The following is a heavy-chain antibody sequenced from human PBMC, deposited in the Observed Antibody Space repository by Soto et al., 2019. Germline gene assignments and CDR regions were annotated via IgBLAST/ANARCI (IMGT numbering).Heavy chain of an antibody. CDR1: GGSFSGYY. J-gene: IGHJ4*02. CDR3: ARHWATTVTSFDY. CDR2: INHSGST. D-gene: IGHD4-17*01. Sequence: SETLSVTCAVYGGSFSGYYWSWIRQPPGKGLEWIGEINHSGSTNYNPSLKSRVTISVDTSKNQFSLKLSSVTAADTAVYYCARHWATTVTSFDYWGQGTLVTVSS. V-gene: IGHV4-34*01.